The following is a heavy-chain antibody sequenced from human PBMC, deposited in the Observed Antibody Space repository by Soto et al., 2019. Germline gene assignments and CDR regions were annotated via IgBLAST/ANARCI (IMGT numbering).Heavy chain of an antibody. J-gene: IGHJ5*02. CDR2: IYYSGST. D-gene: IGHD3-3*02. CDR3: ASPKIAFYNWFDP. Sequence: SETLSLPCTVSGGSISSSSYYWGWLRQPPGKGLEWIGSIYYSGSTYYNPSLKSRVTISVDTSKNQFSLKLSSVTAADTAVYYCASPKIAFYNWFDPWGQGTLVTVSS. CDR1: GGSISSSSYY. V-gene: IGHV4-39*01.